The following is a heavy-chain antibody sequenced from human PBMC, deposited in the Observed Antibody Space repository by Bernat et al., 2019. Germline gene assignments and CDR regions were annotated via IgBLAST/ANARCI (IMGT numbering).Heavy chain of an antibody. J-gene: IGHJ6*02. V-gene: IGHV3-7*03. Sequence: EVQVVESGGGLVKPGGSLRLSCPASGFNINSYWTTWVRQAPGKGLEWVANIKPDGSEMFYVDSVKGRFTISRDNSKNSLYLQMNSLRAEDTAVYYCARDRRVYGMDVWGQGTTVTVSS. CDR2: IKPDGSEM. CDR3: ARDRRVYGMDV. CDR1: GFNINSYW.